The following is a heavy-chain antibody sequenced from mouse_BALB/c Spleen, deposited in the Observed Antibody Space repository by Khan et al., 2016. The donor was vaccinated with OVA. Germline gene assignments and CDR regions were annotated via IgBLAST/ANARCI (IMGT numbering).Heavy chain of an antibody. Sequence: QVQLQQSGAELAKPGASVKMSCKASGYTFTTYWMHWVKQRPGQGLEWIGYINPTSGYTDYNEKFKDRATLSADKSSSTAYMQQSSLTSEDSAVYFCTRDRMDYWGQGTTLTVSS. CDR2: INPTSGYT. CDR1: GYTFTTYW. CDR3: TRDRMDY. J-gene: IGHJ2*01. V-gene: IGHV1-7*01.